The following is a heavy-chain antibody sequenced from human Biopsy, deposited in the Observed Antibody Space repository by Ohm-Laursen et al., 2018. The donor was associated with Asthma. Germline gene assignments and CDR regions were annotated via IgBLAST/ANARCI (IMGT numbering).Heavy chain of an antibody. V-gene: IGHV3-30*04. J-gene: IGHJ6*02. CDR2: ISYDGRNT. Sequence: LSLTCAGSGFTFDNYTMHWVRQAPGKGLEWVTIISYDGRNTYYADSVEGRFTISRDNSKNTLFLQMSSLKPEDTTVYYCARGGLHYYEYYGMDVWGQGTTVTVSS. CDR3: ARGGLHYYEYYGMDV. CDR1: GFTFDNYT. D-gene: IGHD2-21*02.